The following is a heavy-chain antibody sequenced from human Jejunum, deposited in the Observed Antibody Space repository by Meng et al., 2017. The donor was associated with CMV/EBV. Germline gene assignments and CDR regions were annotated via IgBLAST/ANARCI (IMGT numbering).Heavy chain of an antibody. CDR1: GFTFSIHW. CDR2: IKPDGSEI. D-gene: IGHD1-1*01. CDR3: ASGNDFNI. Sequence: LSCADSGFTFSIHWMSWVRQPPGRGPEWVASIKPDGSEIQYVGSLRGRFTVSRDNARKSLYLQMNSLTAEDTAVYYCASGNDFNIWGQGTLVTVSS. J-gene: IGHJ3*02. V-gene: IGHV3-7*01.